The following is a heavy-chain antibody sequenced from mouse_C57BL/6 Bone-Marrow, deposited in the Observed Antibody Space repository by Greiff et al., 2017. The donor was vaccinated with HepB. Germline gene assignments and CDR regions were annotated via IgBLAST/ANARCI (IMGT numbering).Heavy chain of an antibody. D-gene: IGHD2-4*01. CDR2: ISSGGDYI. J-gene: IGHJ3*01. Sequence: DVHLVESGAGLVKPGGSLKLSCAASGFTFSSYAMSWVRQTPEKRLEWVAYISSGGDYIYYADIVKGLFTISTDNARNTLYLQLGSLTSEATAMYYCTREKCDYGCWFACWGQGTLVTVSA. CDR3: TREKCDYGCWFAC. V-gene: IGHV5-9-1*02. CDR1: GFTFSSYA.